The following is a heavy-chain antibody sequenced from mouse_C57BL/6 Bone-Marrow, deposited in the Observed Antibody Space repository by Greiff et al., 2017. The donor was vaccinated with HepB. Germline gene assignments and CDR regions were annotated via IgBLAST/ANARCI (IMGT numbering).Heavy chain of an antibody. CDR2: IYPGSGNT. Sequence: QVQLKQSGAELVRPGASVKLSCKASGYTFTDYYINWVKQRPGQGLEWIARIYPGSGNTYYNEKFKGKATLTAEKSSSTAYMQLSSLTSEDSAVYFCARRQYDYDGDYFDYWGQGTTLTVSS. CDR3: ARRQYDYDGDYFDY. J-gene: IGHJ2*01. CDR1: GYTFTDYY. V-gene: IGHV1-76*01. D-gene: IGHD2-4*01.